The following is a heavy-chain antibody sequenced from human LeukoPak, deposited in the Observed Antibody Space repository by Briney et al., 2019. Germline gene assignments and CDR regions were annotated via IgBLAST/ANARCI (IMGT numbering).Heavy chain of an antibody. CDR1: GGSFSGYY. Sequence: SETLSLTCAVYGGSFSGYYWSWIRQPPGKGLEWIGEINHSGSTNYNPSLKSRVTISVDTSKNQFSLKLSSVTAADTAVYYCARRQRWLQLHFDYWGQGTLVTVSS. CDR3: ARRQRWLQLHFDY. V-gene: IGHV4-34*01. CDR2: INHSGST. J-gene: IGHJ4*02. D-gene: IGHD5-24*01.